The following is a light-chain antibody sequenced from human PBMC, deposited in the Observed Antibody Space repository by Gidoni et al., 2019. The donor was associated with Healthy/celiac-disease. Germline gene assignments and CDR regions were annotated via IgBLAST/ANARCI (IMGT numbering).Light chain of an antibody. Sequence: AIRMTQSPSSFSASTGDRFTITCRASQGISSYLDWYQQKPGKATKLLIYAASTLQSGVPSRFSGSGSGTDFTLTISCLQSEDFATYYCQQYYSYPWTFGQGTKVEIK. CDR3: QQYYSYPWT. CDR2: AAS. V-gene: IGKV1-8*01. J-gene: IGKJ1*01. CDR1: QGISSY.